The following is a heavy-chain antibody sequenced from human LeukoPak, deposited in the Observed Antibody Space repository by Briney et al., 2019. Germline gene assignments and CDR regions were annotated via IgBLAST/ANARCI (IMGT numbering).Heavy chain of an antibody. D-gene: IGHD6-13*01. CDR2: INPNRGGT. CDR3: ARDRVTSSSWHYYYYYGMDV. V-gene: IGHV1-2*02. J-gene: IGHJ6*02. Sequence: ASVKVSCKASGYTFTGYYMHWVRQAPGQGRDWRGWINPNRGGTNYAQKFQGRVTMTRDTSISTAYMELSRLRSDDTAVYYCARDRVTSSSWHYYYYYGMDVWGQGTTVTVSS. CDR1: GYTFTGYY.